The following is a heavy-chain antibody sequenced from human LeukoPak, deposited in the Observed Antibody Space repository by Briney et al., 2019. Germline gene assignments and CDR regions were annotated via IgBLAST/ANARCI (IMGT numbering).Heavy chain of an antibody. J-gene: IGHJ4*02. Sequence: ASVKVSCKASGYTFTNYNMHWVRQAPGQGLEWMGIINPSGGSTNYAQKFQGRVTMTRDTSTNTVYMELSSLRSEDTAVYYCAREGRGYSYGYWGQGTLVTVSS. V-gene: IGHV1-46*01. CDR2: INPSGGST. CDR3: AREGRGYSYGY. D-gene: IGHD5-18*01. CDR1: GYTFTNYN.